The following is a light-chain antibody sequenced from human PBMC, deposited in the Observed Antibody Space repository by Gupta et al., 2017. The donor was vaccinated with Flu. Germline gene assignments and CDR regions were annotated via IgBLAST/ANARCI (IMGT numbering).Light chain of an antibody. CDR2: EVY. CDR1: SSDIGHHNY. CDR3: ASYTNTADRV. J-gene: IGLJ3*02. Sequence: QSALTQPASVSGSPGQSITISCAGASSDIGHHNYVSWYQQHPGRAPKLIIYEVYNRPSGISDRFSGSRSGKTAFLTISGLQAEGEAHYACASYTNTADRVVGGGTKVNGL. V-gene: IGLV2-14*01.